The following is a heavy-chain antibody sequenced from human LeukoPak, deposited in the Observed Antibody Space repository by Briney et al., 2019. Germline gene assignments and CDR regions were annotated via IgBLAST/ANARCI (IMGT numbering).Heavy chain of an antibody. V-gene: IGHV4-59*06. CDR2: IYHNGDT. CDR1: GGSISSYY. CDR3: ARAGVVPAAINRAFDI. D-gene: IGHD2-2*02. J-gene: IGHJ3*02. Sequence: SETLSLTCTVSGGSISSYYWTWIRQPPGKGLEWIGYIYHNGDTYYNPSLRSRISISVDTSKNQFSLKLSSVTAADTAVYYCARAGVVPAAINRAFDIWGQGSLVTVSS.